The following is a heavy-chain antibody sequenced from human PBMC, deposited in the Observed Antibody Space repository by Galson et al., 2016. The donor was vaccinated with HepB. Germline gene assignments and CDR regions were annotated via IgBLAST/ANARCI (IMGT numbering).Heavy chain of an antibody. D-gene: IGHD2-15*01. CDR1: GFIFSNFG. J-gene: IGHJ4*02. V-gene: IGHV3-33*01. CDR2: IWYDGSYK. Sequence: SLRLSCAASGFIFSNFGMHWVRQAPGKGLEWVALIWYDGSYKYYADSVKGRFTISRDNSRNTLYLQMNGLRAEDTAVYFCARDLGSYCSGGSCYSGYSDYWGQGILVTVSS. CDR3: ARDLGSYCSGGSCYSGYSDY.